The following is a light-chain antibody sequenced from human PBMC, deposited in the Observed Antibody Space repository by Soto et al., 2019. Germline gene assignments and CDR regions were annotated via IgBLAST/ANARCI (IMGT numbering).Light chain of an antibody. CDR2: GAS. J-gene: IGKJ4*01. Sequence: EIVLTQSPGTLSLSPGERATLSYRASQSVSSSYLAWYQQKPGQAPRLLIYGASSRATGIPDRFSGSGSGTDFTLTISRLEPEDFAVYYCQQYGSSRVTFGGGTKVDIK. V-gene: IGKV3-20*01. CDR3: QQYGSSRVT. CDR1: QSVSSSY.